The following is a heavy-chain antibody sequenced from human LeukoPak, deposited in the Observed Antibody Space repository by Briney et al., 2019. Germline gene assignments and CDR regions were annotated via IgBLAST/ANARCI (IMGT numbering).Heavy chain of an antibody. J-gene: IGHJ5*02. CDR2: IIPIFGTA. Sequence: GSSVKVSCKASGGTFSSYAISWVRQAPGQGLEWMGGIIPIFGTANYAQKFQGRVTITADESTSTAHMELSSLRSEDTAVYYCARQVPAAIPNNWFDPWGQGTLVTVSS. D-gene: IGHD2-2*01. CDR1: GGTFSSYA. CDR3: ARQVPAAIPNNWFDP. V-gene: IGHV1-69*01.